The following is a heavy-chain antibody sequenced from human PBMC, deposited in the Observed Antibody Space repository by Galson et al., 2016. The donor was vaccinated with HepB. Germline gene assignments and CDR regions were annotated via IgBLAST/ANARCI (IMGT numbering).Heavy chain of an antibody. V-gene: IGHV3-23*01. CDR1: GFTFSSFA. CDR3: AKRSVDY. CDR2: ISDSGSNT. D-gene: IGHD3-3*01. Sequence: SLRLSCAASGFTFSSFAMSWVRQAPGKGLEWVSSISDSGSNTYYADSVKGRFTIARDNSKNTLYLQMNSLRAEDTTLYYCAKRSVDYWGQGTLVTVSS. J-gene: IGHJ4*02.